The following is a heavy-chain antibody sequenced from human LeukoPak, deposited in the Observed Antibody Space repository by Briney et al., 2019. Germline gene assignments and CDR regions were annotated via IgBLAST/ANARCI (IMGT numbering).Heavy chain of an antibody. Sequence: SETLSLTCTVSGGSISSYYWSWIRQPPGKGLEWIGYIYYSGSTNYNPSLKSRVTISVDMSKNQFSLKLSSVTAADTAVYYCARLRQDSGYPYYFDYWGQGTRVTVSS. J-gene: IGHJ4*02. CDR2: IYYSGST. CDR1: GGSISSYY. V-gene: IGHV4-59*08. CDR3: ARLRQDSGYPYYFDY. D-gene: IGHD5-12*01.